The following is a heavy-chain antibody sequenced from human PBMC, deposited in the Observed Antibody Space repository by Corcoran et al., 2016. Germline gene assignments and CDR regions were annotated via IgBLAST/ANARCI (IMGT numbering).Heavy chain of an antibody. J-gene: IGHJ5*02. CDR2: INPSGGST. CDR3: ARGSIVVVPAAPPQNWFDP. CDR1: GYTFTSYY. V-gene: IGHV1-46*01. Sequence: QVQLVQSGAEVKKPGASVKVSCKASGYTFTSYYMHWVRQAPGQGLEWMGIINPSGGSTSYAQKFQGRVTMTRDTSTSTVYMELSSLRSEDTAVYYWARGSIVVVPAAPPQNWFDPWGQGTLVTVSS. D-gene: IGHD2-2*01.